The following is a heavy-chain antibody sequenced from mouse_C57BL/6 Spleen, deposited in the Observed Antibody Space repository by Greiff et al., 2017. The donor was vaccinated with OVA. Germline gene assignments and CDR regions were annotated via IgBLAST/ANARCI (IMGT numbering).Heavy chain of an antibody. J-gene: IGHJ2*01. CDR2: IDPSDSYT. CDR3: ARGGAMVTTDYFDY. V-gene: IGHV1-69*01. D-gene: IGHD2-2*01. CDR1: GYTFTSYW. Sequence: QVQLQQPGAELVMPGASVKLSCKASGYTFTSYWMHWVKQRPGQGLEWIGEIDPSDSYTNYNQKFKGKSTLTVDKSSSTAYMQLSSLTSEDSAVYYCARGGAMVTTDYFDYWGQGTTLTVSS.